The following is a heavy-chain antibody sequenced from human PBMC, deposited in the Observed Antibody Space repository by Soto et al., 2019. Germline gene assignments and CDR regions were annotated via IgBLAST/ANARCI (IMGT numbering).Heavy chain of an antibody. D-gene: IGHD3-10*01. V-gene: IGHV4-59*11. CDR1: GGSLSSPY. J-gene: IGHJ6*02. CDR2: IYYTGDT. Sequence: SETLSLTCSASGGSLSSPYWRWIRQPPGKGLEWIGHIYYTGDTDYNPSLKSRVTMSVDTSRKQFSLRLSSVPAADTAVCDCARTYGASYGLDVWRQGRTVTVSS. CDR3: ARTYGASYGLDV.